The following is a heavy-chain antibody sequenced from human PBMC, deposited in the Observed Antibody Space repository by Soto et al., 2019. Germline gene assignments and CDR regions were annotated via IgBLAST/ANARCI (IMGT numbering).Heavy chain of an antibody. D-gene: IGHD2-15*01. Sequence: VQLLESGGGLVQPGGSLRLSCAASGFTFSSYAMSWVRQAPGKGLEWVSAISGSGGSTYYADSVKGRFTIARDNSKNTLYLQMNSLRAEDTAVYYCATSIGYCSGGSCYWGQGTLVTVSS. CDR1: GFTFSSYA. J-gene: IGHJ4*02. CDR2: ISGSGGST. CDR3: ATSIGYCSGGSCY. V-gene: IGHV3-23*01.